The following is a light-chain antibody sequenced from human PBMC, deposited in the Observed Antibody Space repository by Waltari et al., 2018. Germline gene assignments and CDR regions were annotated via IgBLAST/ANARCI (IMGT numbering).Light chain of an antibody. V-gene: IGLV2-14*01. J-gene: IGLJ3*02. CDR1: SSDVGGYNY. Sequence: QSALTQPASVSGSPGQSITISCTGTSSDVGGYNYVSWYQQHPGKVPKLLIFYVSNRPSGVSSRFSCSTSGNTASLTISGLQAEDESDYYCCSFTSRSTWVFGGGTKLTVL. CDR3: CSFTSRSTWV. CDR2: YVS.